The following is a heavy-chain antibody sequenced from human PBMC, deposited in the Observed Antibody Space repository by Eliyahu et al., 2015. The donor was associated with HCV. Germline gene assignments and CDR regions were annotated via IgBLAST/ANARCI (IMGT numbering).Heavy chain of an antibody. CDR2: IYSGGXT. Sequence: EVQLVESGGGLVQPGGSLRLSCAVSGFXVXSNYXXXVRXAPGKGLEWVSVIYSGGXTYYADSVKGRFSISRDNSKNTLYLQMNSLRAEDTAVYYCARASLTTVTTKWYSSGWTGYYFDYWGQGTLVTVSS. J-gene: IGHJ4*02. V-gene: IGHV3-66*01. D-gene: IGHD6-19*01. CDR3: ARASLTTVTTKWYSSGWTGYYFDY. CDR1: GFXVXSNY.